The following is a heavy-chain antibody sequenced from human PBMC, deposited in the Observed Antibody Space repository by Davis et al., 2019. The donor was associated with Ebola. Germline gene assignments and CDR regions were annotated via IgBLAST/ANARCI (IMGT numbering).Heavy chain of an antibody. V-gene: IGHV4-39*07. J-gene: IGHJ3*02. D-gene: IGHD3-3*01. CDR3: ARRRRPGYDFWSGYYSAFDI. CDR2: INHSGST. Sequence: SETLSLTCTVSGGSISSSSYYWSWIRQPPGKGLEWIGEINHSGSTNYSPSLKSRVTISVDTSKNQFSLKLSSVTAADTAVYYCARRRRPGYDFWSGYYSAFDIWGQGTMVTVSS. CDR1: GGSISSSSYY.